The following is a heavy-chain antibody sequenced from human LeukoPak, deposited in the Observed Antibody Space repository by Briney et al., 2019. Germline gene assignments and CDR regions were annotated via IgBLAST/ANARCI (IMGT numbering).Heavy chain of an antibody. CDR1: GYTFTSYD. CDR3: ARGRCSGGSCSAFDY. CDR2: MNPNTGNT. J-gene: IGHJ4*02. Sequence: GASVKVSCKASGYTFTSYDINWARQATGQGLEWMGWMNPNTGNTGYAQKFQGRVTMTRSTSISTAYMDLSSLRSEDTAVYYCARGRCSGGSCSAFDYWGQGTLLTVSS. D-gene: IGHD2-15*01. V-gene: IGHV1-8*01.